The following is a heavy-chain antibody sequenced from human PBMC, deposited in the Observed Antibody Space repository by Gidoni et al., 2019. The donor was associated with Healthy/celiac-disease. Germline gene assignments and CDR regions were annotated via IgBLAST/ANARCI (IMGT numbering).Heavy chain of an antibody. CDR3: ARVRARAPIVATHWFDP. D-gene: IGHD3-22*01. Sequence: QVQLQQWGAGLLKPSETLSLTCAVYGWSFSCYYWIWIRQPPVKGLEWIGEINHSGSTNYNPSLKSGVTISVDTSKNQFCLKLSSVSSVETAVYYCARVRARAPIVATHWFDPWGQGTLVTVSS. CDR1: GWSFSCYY. V-gene: IGHV4-34*01. J-gene: IGHJ5*01. CDR2: INHSGST.